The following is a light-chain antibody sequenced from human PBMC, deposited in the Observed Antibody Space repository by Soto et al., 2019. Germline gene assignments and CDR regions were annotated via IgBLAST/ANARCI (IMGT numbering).Light chain of an antibody. Sequence: QSVLTQTASVSGSPGQSITISFTGTSSDVGGYNYVSWYQQHPGKAPKLMIYEVTNRPSGVSNRFSGSKSGNTASLTISGLQAEDEADYYCSSYTSRSTLVFGTGTKVTVL. CDR2: EVT. V-gene: IGLV2-14*01. CDR3: SSYTSRSTLV. CDR1: SSDVGGYNY. J-gene: IGLJ1*01.